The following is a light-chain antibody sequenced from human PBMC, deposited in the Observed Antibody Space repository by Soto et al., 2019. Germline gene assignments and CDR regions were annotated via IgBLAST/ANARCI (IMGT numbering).Light chain of an antibody. J-gene: IGLJ2*01. CDR2: DVS. V-gene: IGLV2-14*01. CDR3: SSYTSTRKGVL. Sequence: QSALTQPASVSGSPGQSITISCTGTSSDVGGYNFVSWYQQHPGKAPKLMIFDVSSRSSGISNRFSGSKSGNTASLTISGLQADDEADYYCSSYTSTRKGVLVGGGTKLTVL. CDR1: SSDVGGYNF.